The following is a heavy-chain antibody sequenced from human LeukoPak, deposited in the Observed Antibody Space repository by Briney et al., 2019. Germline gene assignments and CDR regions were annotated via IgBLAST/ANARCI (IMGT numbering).Heavy chain of an antibody. CDR1: GYTFTSYD. CDR2: MNPNSGNT. V-gene: IGHV1-8*01. D-gene: IGHD5-18*01. J-gene: IGHJ5*02. Sequence: ASVKVSCKASGYTFTSYDINWVRQATGQGLEWMGWMNPNSGNTGYAQKFQGRVTMTRNTSISTAYMELSSLRSEDTAVYYCARGDTAMDVFAPWGQGALVTVSS. CDR3: ARGDTAMDVFAP.